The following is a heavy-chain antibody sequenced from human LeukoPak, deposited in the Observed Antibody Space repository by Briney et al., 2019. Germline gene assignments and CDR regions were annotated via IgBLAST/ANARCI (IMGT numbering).Heavy chain of an antibody. J-gene: IGHJ4*02. D-gene: IGHD6-19*01. Sequence: PGGSLRLSCAASGFTFSDYYMSWIRQAPGKGLEWVSYISSSGSTIYYADSVKGRFTISRDNAKNSLYLQMNSLRAEDTAVYYCANLYSSGWYYFDYWGQGTLVTVSS. CDR1: GFTFSDYY. CDR3: ANLYSSGWYYFDY. V-gene: IGHV3-11*01. CDR2: ISSSGSTI.